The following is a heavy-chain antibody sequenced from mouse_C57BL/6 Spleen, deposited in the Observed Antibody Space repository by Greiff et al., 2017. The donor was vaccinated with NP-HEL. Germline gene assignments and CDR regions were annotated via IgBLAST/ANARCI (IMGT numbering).Heavy chain of an antibody. J-gene: IGHJ3*01. CDR3: AREEGNYGFAY. D-gene: IGHD2-1*01. V-gene: IGHV1-26*01. CDR2: INPNNGGT. Sequence: EVQPQQSGPELVKPGASVKISCKASGYTFTDYYMNWVKQSHGKSLEWIGDINPNNGGTSYNQKFKGKATLTVDKSSSTAYMELRSLTSEDSAVYYCAREEGNYGFAYWGQGTLVTVSA. CDR1: GYTFTDYY.